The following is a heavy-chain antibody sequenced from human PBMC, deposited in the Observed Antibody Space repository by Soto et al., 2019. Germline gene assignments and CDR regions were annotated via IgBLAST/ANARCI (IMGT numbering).Heavy chain of an antibody. J-gene: IGHJ3*02. V-gene: IGHV1-69*01. CDR3: ASSPRRDGYSRAFDI. CDR1: GGTLSNYA. D-gene: IGHD5-18*01. CDR2: IIPIFGTA. Sequence: KVSENTSGGTLSNYAISWVRQAPGQGLEWMGGIIPIFGTANYAQKFQGRVTITADESTSTAYMELSSLRSEDTAVYYCASSPRRDGYSRAFDIWGQGTMVTVSS.